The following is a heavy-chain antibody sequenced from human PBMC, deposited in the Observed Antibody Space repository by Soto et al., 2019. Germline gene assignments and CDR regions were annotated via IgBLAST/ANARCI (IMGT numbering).Heavy chain of an antibody. CDR2: ISWNSGSR. V-gene: IGHV3-9*03. J-gene: IGHJ4*02. CDR1: GFTFDDYA. CDR3: AKVRGSYCSSTSCYFDY. D-gene: IGHD2-2*01. Sequence: DVQLVESGGDLVQPGRSLRLSCAASGFTFDDYAMHWVRQAPGKGLEWVSGISWNSGSRGYADSVKGRFTISRDNANNALYLQMNSLRAEDMALYYCAKVRGSYCSSTSCYFDYWGQGTLVTVSS.